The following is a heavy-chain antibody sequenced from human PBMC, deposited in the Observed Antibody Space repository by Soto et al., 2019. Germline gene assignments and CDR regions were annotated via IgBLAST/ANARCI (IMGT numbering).Heavy chain of an antibody. CDR1: GYTFTSYD. D-gene: IGHD6-13*01. CDR2: MNPNSGNT. Sequence: ASVKVSCKASGYTFTSYDINWVRQATGQGLEWMGWMNPNSGNTGYAQKFQGRVTMTRNTSISTPYMELSSLRSEDTAVYYCARGLVAAAGPDYWGQGTLVTVSS. J-gene: IGHJ4*02. V-gene: IGHV1-8*01. CDR3: ARGLVAAAGPDY.